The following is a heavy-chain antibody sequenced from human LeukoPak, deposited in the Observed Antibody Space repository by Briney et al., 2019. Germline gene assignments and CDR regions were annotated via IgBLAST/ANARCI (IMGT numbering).Heavy chain of an antibody. CDR1: GFTFDDYA. CDR3: AKESIAAAGTVLN. V-gene: IGHV3-9*01. J-gene: IGHJ4*02. CDR2: ISWSSGSI. Sequence: GGSLRLSCAASGFTFDDYAMHWVRQAPGKGLEWVSGISWSSGSIGYADSVKGRFTISRDNAKNSLYLQMNSLRAEDTALYYCAKESIAAAGTVLNWGQGTLVTVSS. D-gene: IGHD6-13*01.